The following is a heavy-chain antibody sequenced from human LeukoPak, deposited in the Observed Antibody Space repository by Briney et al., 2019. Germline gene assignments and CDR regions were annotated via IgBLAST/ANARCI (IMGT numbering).Heavy chain of an antibody. V-gene: IGHV3-21*01. CDR1: GFTFSSYS. J-gene: IGHJ4*02. D-gene: IGHD4-17*01. CDR2: ISSSSSYI. CDR3: ARRGTDYGDYLDY. Sequence: GGSPRLSCAASGFTFSSYSMNWVRQAPGKGLEWVSSISSSSSYIYYADSVKGRFTISRGNAKNSLYLQMNSLRAEDTAVYYCARRGTDYGDYLDYWGQGTLVTVSS.